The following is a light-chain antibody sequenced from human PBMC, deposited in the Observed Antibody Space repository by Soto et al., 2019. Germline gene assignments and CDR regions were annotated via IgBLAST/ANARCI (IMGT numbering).Light chain of an antibody. V-gene: IGKV1-5*03. CDR2: RAS. CDR1: QSIRSW. J-gene: IGKJ1*01. CDR3: QQFNTLWA. Sequence: IQMTQSPSTLSASVGARVTITCGASQSIRSWLAWYQQKPGKAPKLLIYRASSLESGVPSRFSGSGSGTEFTLTISSLQPDDFATYYCQQFNTLWAFGQGTKVEIK.